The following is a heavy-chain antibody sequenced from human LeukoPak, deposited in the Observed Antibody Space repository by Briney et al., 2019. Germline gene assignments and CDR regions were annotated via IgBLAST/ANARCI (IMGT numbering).Heavy chain of an antibody. D-gene: IGHD2-2*01. CDR3: ARYRTSWDY. CDR1: GGSLTIYY. Sequence: PETLSLTCAVAGGSLTIYYCSCGRHFPERRQEWIGHVHDRGNPDYNPSRTSRVTISVDTSKNQFSLRLTSVAAADAAVYYCARYRTSWDYWGQGTLVTVSS. V-gene: IGHV4-59*01. J-gene: IGHJ4*02. CDR2: VHDRGNP.